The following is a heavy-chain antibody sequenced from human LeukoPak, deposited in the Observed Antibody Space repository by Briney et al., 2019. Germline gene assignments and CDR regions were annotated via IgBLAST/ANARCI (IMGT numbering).Heavy chain of an antibody. CDR3: ARVLSGAGAPLDY. V-gene: IGHV4-39*07. Sequence: SETLSLTCTVSGGSISSSSYHWGWIRQPPGKGLEWIGSIYYSGSTYYNPSLKSRVTISVDTSKNQFSLKLSSVTAADTAVYYCARVLSGAGAPLDYWGQGTLVTVSS. CDR1: GGSISSSSYH. CDR2: IYYSGST. J-gene: IGHJ4*02. D-gene: IGHD1-26*01.